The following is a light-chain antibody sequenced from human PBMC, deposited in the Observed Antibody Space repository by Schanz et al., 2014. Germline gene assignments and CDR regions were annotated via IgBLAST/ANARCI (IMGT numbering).Light chain of an antibody. J-gene: IGKJ1*01. CDR1: QSVSSSY. CDR2: GAS. Sequence: EIVLTQSPGTLSLSPGERATLSCRASQSVSSSYLAWYQQKPGQAPRLLIYGASSRATGIPDRFSGSGSGNDFTINISRMEPEDFAVYYCQKYGSSPRTFGQGTKVEIK. CDR3: QKYGSSPRT. V-gene: IGKV3-20*01.